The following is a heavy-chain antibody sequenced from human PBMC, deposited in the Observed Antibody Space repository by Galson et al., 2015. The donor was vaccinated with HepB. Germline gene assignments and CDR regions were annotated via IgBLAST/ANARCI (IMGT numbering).Heavy chain of an antibody. CDR2: IYSGGST. Sequence: SLRLSCAASGFTVSSNYMSWVRQAPGKGLEWVSVIYSGGSTYYADSVKGRFTISRDNSKNTLYLQMNSLRAEDTAVYYCVSVARSSSWYETFDYWGQGTLVTVSS. J-gene: IGHJ4*02. CDR1: GFTVSSNY. V-gene: IGHV3-66*01. CDR3: VSVARSSSWYETFDY. D-gene: IGHD6-13*01.